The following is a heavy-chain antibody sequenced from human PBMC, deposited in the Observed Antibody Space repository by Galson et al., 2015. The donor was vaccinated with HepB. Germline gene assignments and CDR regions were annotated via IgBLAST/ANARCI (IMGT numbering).Heavy chain of an antibody. J-gene: IGHJ4*02. V-gene: IGHV3-7*03. CDR3: ARVRMVRGVIINYFDY. D-gene: IGHD3-10*01. CDR1: GFTFSSYW. CDR2: IKQGGSEK. Sequence: SLRLSCAASGFTFSSYWMSWVRQAPGKGLEWVANIKQGGSEKYYVDSVKGRFTISRDNAKNSLYLQMNSLRAEDTAVYYCARVRMVRGVIINYFDYWGQGTLVTVSS.